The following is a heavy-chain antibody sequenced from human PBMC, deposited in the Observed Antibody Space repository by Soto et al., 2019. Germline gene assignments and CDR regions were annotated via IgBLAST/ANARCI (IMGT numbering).Heavy chain of an antibody. Sequence: QVKLVQSGAEGKKPGASGKVSCQASGYPFTSHGISWVRQVPGQGLEWMGWVRGYNGNTNYEPKFQGRATMTTDTSTTTVYIELRSLTAVYTAVYYFLRDVVAKVDFWGQGTLVTVSS. CDR3: LRDVVAKVDF. D-gene: IGHD2-21*01. J-gene: IGHJ4*02. V-gene: IGHV1-18*01. CDR2: VRGYNGNT. CDR1: GYPFTSHG.